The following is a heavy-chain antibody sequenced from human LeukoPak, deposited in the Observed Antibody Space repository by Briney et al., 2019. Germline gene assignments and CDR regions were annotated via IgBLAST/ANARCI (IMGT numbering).Heavy chain of an antibody. Sequence: PGGSLRLPCAASGFTLSSNYVGWVRQAPGKGLEWVSHIYSGGSTYHVDAVKGRFTISRDTSENMVFLQMNSLRAEDTAVYYCAKGGGFAKYYFDYWGQGTLVTVSS. J-gene: IGHJ4*02. CDR2: IYSGGST. D-gene: IGHD3-16*01. V-gene: IGHV3-66*01. CDR1: GFTLSSNY. CDR3: AKGGGFAKYYFDY.